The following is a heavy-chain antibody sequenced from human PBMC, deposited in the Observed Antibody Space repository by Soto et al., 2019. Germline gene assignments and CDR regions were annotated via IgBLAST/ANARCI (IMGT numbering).Heavy chain of an antibody. CDR2: IGASGDIT. CDR1: GFSFADFA. CDR3: AKDDFTDRGDDYFDY. Sequence: GGSQILCSAASGFSFADFAMGWVRPAPGKGLEWVAGIGASGDITWYADSVKGRLSISRDNSKNTLYLQLNSLRFEDTAVYYCAKDDFTDRGDDYFDYWGPGTLVTVSS. D-gene: IGHD2-21*02. V-gene: IGHV3-23*01. J-gene: IGHJ4*02.